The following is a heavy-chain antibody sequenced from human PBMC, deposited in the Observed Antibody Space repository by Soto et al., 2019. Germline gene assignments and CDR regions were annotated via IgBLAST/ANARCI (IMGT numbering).Heavy chain of an antibody. CDR1: GYTFTSYA. CDR2: INAGNGNT. V-gene: IGHV1-3*05. D-gene: IGHD2-15*01. CDR3: ARGTVVTHFDY. J-gene: IGHJ4*02. Sequence: QVQLVQSGAEEKKPGASVKVSCKASGYTFTSYAMHWVRQAPGQRLEWMGWINAGNGNTKYSQKFQGRVTITRDTSASTAYMEMSSLRSEDTAVYYCARGTVVTHFDYWGQGTLVTVSS.